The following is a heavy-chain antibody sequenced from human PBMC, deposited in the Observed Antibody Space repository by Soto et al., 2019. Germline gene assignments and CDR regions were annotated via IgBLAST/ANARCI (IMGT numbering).Heavy chain of an antibody. CDR1: GGSFSGYY. D-gene: IGHD5-12*01. CDR3: ASGDGYLRDY. J-gene: IGHJ4*02. Sequence: SETLSLTCAVYGGSFSGYYWSWIRQPPGKGLEWIGEINHSGSTNYNPSLKSRVTISVDTSKNQFSLKLSSVTAADTAVYYCASGDGYLRDYWGQGTLVTVSS. V-gene: IGHV4-34*01. CDR2: INHSGST.